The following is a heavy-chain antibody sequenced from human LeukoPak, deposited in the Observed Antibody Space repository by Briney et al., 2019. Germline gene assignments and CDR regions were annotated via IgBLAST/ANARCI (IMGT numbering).Heavy chain of an antibody. V-gene: IGHV3-30*02. Sequence: PGGSLRLSCAASGFTFSSYGMHWVRQAPGKGLEWVAFIRYDGSNKYYADSVKGRFTISRDNSKNTLYLQMNSLRFDDTAVYYCAKRTYCTNGVCPRALDYWGQGALVTVSS. J-gene: IGHJ4*02. D-gene: IGHD2-8*01. CDR2: IRYDGSNK. CDR1: GFTFSSYG. CDR3: AKRTYCTNGVCPRALDY.